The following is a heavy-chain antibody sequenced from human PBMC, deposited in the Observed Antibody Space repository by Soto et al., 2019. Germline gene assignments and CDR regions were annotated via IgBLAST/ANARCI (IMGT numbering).Heavy chain of an antibody. CDR3: AKDDGAGFKS. Sequence: QVNLVQSGTEMKKPGSSVMVSCKVSGGDLSNSGISWVRQAPGQGLEWMGGIFPLLAMVDYSQKFQGRVTISAGESTITAYTDLGSLRSEDTAVYFSAKDDGAGFKSGGQGAVVIVSS. J-gene: IGHJ4*02. CDR2: IFPLLAMV. V-gene: IGHV1-69*04. CDR1: GGDLSNSG. D-gene: IGHD1-26*01.